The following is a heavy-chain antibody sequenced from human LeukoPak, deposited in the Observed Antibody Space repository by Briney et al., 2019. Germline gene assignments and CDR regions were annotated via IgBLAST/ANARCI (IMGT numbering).Heavy chain of an antibody. CDR2: ISADGRDK. J-gene: IGHJ4*02. Sequence: PGGSLRLSCVASGFSFSDYAMHWVRQAPGKGLEWVAVISADGRDKYYIDSVRGRFTISRDNSKTTVFLQMNSLEVEDTAVYYCATPLTSKCSSSWYSGHFDYCGQGALVTVPS. CDR1: GFSFSDYA. D-gene: IGHD6-13*01. V-gene: IGHV3-30*04. CDR3: ATPLTSKCSSSWYSGHFDY.